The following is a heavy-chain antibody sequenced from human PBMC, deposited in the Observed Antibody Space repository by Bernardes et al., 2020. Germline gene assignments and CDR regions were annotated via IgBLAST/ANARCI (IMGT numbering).Heavy chain of an antibody. V-gene: IGHV1-24*01. CDR1: GYTLSELS. CDR3: AAVSRSKLSLRPTYYFDY. CDR2: FDLEDGET. Sequence: ASVKVSCKVSGYTLSELSLHWLRQAPGKGLEWMGGFDLEDGETIYAQKFEGRVTMTEDTSTDTAYMEVNSLRFEDTAVFYCAAVSRSKLSLRPTYYFDYWGQGSLVTVSS. D-gene: IGHD3-16*02. J-gene: IGHJ4*02.